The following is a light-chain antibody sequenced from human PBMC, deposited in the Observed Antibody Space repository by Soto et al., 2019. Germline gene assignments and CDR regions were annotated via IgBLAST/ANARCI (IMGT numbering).Light chain of an antibody. CDR1: QSISRY. Sequence: DIQMTQSPSSLSASVGDRVTITCRASQSISRYLNWYQHKTGKAPKRLIYAASSLQSGVQSRFSGSGSGTNFTLTISSLQPEDFATYYCQQSYSTPWTFGQGTKVEIK. V-gene: IGKV1-39*01. J-gene: IGKJ1*01. CDR3: QQSYSTPWT. CDR2: AAS.